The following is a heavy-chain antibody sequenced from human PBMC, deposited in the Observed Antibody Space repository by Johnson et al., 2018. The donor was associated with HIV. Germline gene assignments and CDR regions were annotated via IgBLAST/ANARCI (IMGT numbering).Heavy chain of an antibody. Sequence: QVQLVESGGDVVQPGGSLRLSCAASGFTFSSYGMHWVRQAPGKGLEWVAVIWYDGSNKYYADSVKGRFTISRDNSKNTLYLQMNSLRAEDTAVYYCAKERSGSYSGADAFDIWGQGTMVTVSS. CDR3: AKERSGSYSGADAFDI. CDR2: IWYDGSNK. J-gene: IGHJ3*02. CDR1: GFTFSSYG. V-gene: IGHV3-33*06. D-gene: IGHD1-26*01.